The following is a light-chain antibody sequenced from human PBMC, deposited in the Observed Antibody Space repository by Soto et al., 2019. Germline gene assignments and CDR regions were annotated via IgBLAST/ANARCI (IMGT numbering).Light chain of an antibody. J-gene: IGKJ1*01. CDR1: QSVLHSSNNKNY. CDR3: QQYSSTPTT. Sequence: DIVMTQSPDSLAVSLGERATINCKSCQSVLHSSNNKNYLAWYQQKPGQPPKLLIYWASTRESGVPDRFSGSGSGTDFTLTISSLQAEDVAVYYCQQYSSTPTTFGQGTKVEIK. CDR2: WAS. V-gene: IGKV4-1*01.